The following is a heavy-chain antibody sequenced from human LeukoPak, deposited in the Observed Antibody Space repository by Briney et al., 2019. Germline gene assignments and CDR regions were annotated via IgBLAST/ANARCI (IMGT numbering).Heavy chain of an antibody. Sequence: GAPVKVSCKASGYTFTSSDINWVRQATGQGLEWMGWMNPNSGNTGYAQKFQGRVTMTRNTSISTVYMELSSLRSEDTAVYYCARGKWELPVPRAFDIWGQGTMVTVSS. CDR2: MNPNSGNT. J-gene: IGHJ3*02. D-gene: IGHD1-26*01. CDR3: ARGKWELPVPRAFDI. CDR1: GYTFTSSD. V-gene: IGHV1-8*01.